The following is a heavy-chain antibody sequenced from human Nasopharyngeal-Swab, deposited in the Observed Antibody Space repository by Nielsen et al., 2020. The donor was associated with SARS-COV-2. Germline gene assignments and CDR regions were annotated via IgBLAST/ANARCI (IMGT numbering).Heavy chain of an antibody. V-gene: IGHV1-3*01. Sequence: WVRQAPRQRLEWMGWINAGNGNTKYSQKFQGRVTITRDTSASTAYMELSSLRSEDTAVYYCASSRYRFGEFRFDYWGQGTLVTVSS. D-gene: IGHD3-10*01. J-gene: IGHJ4*02. CDR2: INAGNGNT. CDR3: ASSRYRFGEFRFDY.